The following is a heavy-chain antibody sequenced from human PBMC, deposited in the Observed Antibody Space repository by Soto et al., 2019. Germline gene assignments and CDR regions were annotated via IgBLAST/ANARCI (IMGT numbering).Heavy chain of an antibody. CDR3: ARAGGWGKKWGNEAFDI. J-gene: IGHJ3*02. Sequence: ASVKDSCKASGYTFTIYGISWVRQAPGQGPEWMGWISAYNGNTNYAQKLQGRVTMTTDTSTSTAYMELRSLRSDDTAIYYCARAGGWGKKWGNEAFDIWGQGTMVTVSS. D-gene: IGHD3-16*01. CDR2: ISAYNGNT. V-gene: IGHV1-18*01. CDR1: GYTFTIYG.